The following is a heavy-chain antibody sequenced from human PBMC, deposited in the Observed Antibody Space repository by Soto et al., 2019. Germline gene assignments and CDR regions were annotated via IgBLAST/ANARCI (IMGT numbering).Heavy chain of an antibody. CDR3: AKEGYCSSTSCSTFDY. Sequence: GGSLRLSCAASGFTFDDYAMHWVRQAPGKGLEWVSGISWNSGSIGYADSVKGRFTISRDNAKNSLYLQMNSLRAEDTALYYCAKEGYCSSTSCSTFDYWGQGTLVTVSS. D-gene: IGHD2-2*01. CDR1: GFTFDDYA. J-gene: IGHJ4*02. CDR2: ISWNSGSI. V-gene: IGHV3-9*01.